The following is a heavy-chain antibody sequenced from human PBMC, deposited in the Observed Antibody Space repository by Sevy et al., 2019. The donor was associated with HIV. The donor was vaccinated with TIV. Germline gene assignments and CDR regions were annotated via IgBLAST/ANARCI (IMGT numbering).Heavy chain of an antibody. CDR2: INHSGSS. CDR3: ARGWVVQFLEWSPPYYYYGMDV. V-gene: IGHV4-34*01. CDR1: GGSFSGYY. J-gene: IGHJ6*02. Sequence: SETLSLTCAVYGGSFSGYYWSWIRQPPGKGLEWIGEINHSGSSTYNPSLKSRVTISVDTSKKQFSLWLSAVTAADTAVYFSARGWVVQFLEWSPPYYYYGMDVWGQGSTVTVSS. D-gene: IGHD3-3*01.